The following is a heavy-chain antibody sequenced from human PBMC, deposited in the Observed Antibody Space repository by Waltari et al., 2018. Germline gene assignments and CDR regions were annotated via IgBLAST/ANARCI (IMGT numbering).Heavy chain of an antibody. CDR1: GYTFTSYG. V-gene: IGHV1-18*01. D-gene: IGHD2-2*01. J-gene: IGHJ4*02. CDR3: ARDQASKRGDCSSTSCYAGTLN. Sequence: QVQLVQSGAEVKKPGASVKVSCKASGYTFTSYGISWVRQAPGQGLEWRGWNSAYNGNTNDAQKLQGIVTMTTDTSTSTAYMGLRSLRSDDTAVYYCARDQASKRGDCSSTSCYAGTLNWGQGTLVTVSS. CDR2: NSAYNGNT.